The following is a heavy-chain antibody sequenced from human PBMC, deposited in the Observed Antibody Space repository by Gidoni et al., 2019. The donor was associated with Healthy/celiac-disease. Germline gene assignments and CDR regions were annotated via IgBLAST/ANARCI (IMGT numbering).Heavy chain of an antibody. V-gene: IGHV3-23*01. CDR3: AKASDRTQWLGIYYFDY. CDR2: ISGSGGST. D-gene: IGHD6-19*01. CDR1: GFTVSSYA. J-gene: IGHJ4*02. Sequence: EVQLLESGGGLVQPGGSLRLSCAASGFTVSSYAMSWVRQAPGKGLEWVSAISGSGGSTYYADSVKGRFTISRDNSKNTLYLQMNSLRAEDTAVYYCAKASDRTQWLGIYYFDYWGQGTLVTVSS.